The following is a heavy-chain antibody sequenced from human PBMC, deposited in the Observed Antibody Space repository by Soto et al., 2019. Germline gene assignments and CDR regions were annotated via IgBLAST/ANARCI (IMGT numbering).Heavy chain of an antibody. CDR2: ISAYNGNT. CDR1: GYTFTSYG. V-gene: IGHV1-18*04. Sequence: AAVKVSCKASGYTFTSYGISWVRQAPGQGLEWMGWISAYNGNTNYAQKLQGRVTMTTDTSTSTAYMELRSLRSDDTAVYYCARAVLGSSSFLFDYWGQGTLVTVSS. J-gene: IGHJ4*02. D-gene: IGHD6-6*01. CDR3: ARAVLGSSSFLFDY.